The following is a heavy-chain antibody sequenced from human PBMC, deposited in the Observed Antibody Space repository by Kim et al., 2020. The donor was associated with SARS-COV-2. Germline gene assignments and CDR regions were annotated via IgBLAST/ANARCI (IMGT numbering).Heavy chain of an antibody. D-gene: IGHD5-12*01. Sequence: ADSGKGRFTISRDNARNTLYLQMNDLRYDDTAVYYCARDRAGGYNLFYFDNWGQGTLVTVSS. V-gene: IGHV3-48*02. CDR3: ARDRAGGYNLFYFDN. J-gene: IGHJ4*02.